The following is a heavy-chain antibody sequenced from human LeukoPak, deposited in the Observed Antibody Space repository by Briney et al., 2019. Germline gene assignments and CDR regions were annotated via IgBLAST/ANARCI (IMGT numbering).Heavy chain of an antibody. V-gene: IGHV1-18*01. CDR3: ARVGTIVVVPAAKSLDY. J-gene: IGHJ4*02. Sequence: GASVKASCKASRYTFTRYGVSWVRQAPGQGLEWMGWISAYNGNTNYAQKLQGRVTMTTDTSTSTAYMELRSLRSDDTAVYYCARVGTIVVVPAAKSLDYWGQGTLVTVSS. CDR1: RYTFTRYG. D-gene: IGHD2-2*01. CDR2: ISAYNGNT.